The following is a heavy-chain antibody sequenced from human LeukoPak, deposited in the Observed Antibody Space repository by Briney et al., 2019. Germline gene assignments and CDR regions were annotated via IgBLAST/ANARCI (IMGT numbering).Heavy chain of an antibody. D-gene: IGHD1-26*01. Sequence: SETLSLTCTVSGGSIKRYYWSWIRQPPGRALEWIGYAHHSGDTTYIFSLKNRLSISLDTSKNQFSLRLSSVTAADTAVYYCATTVEVGATINDAFDIWGQGTVVTVSS. J-gene: IGHJ3*02. CDR3: ATTVEVGATINDAFDI. CDR1: GGSIKRYY. V-gene: IGHV4-59*01. CDR2: AHHSGDT.